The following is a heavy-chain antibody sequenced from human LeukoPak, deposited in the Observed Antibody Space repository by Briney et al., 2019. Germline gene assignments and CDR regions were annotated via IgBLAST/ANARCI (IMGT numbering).Heavy chain of an antibody. CDR3: ARLATVFDY. J-gene: IGHJ4*02. V-gene: IGHV4-39*01. D-gene: IGHD1-26*01. CDR2: VYYSGST. Sequence: SETLSLTCTVSGVSISSSSYYWGWIRQLPGKGLEWIGSVYYSGSTYYNPSLKSRVTISVDTSKNQFSLKLTSVTAADTAVYYCARLATVFDYWGQGTLVTVSS. CDR1: GVSISSSSYY.